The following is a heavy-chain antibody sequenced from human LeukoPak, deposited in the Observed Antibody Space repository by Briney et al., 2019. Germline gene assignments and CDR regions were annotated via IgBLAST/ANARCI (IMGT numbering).Heavy chain of an antibody. Sequence: PSETLSLTCTVSGGSISSGGYYWSWIRQHPGKGLEWIGYIYYSGSTYYNPSLKSRVTMSVDTSKNHFSLKLTSVTAADTAVYYCAYNRNFALDNWGQGTLVTVSS. CDR3: AYNRNFALDN. CDR1: GGSISSGGYY. D-gene: IGHD1-14*01. J-gene: IGHJ4*02. CDR2: IYYSGST. V-gene: IGHV4-31*03.